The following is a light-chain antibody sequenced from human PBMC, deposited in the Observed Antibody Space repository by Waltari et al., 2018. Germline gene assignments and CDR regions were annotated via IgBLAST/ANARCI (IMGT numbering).Light chain of an antibody. CDR2: EGS. Sequence: QSALTQPASVSGSPGQSITISCTGTSSDVGNYNLVSWFQQHPGKAPKLMIYEGSKRPSWVSNRFSGSKSGNTASLTISGLQAEDEADYYCCSYAGSSTSVVFGGGTKLTVL. J-gene: IGLJ2*01. V-gene: IGLV2-23*01. CDR1: SSDVGNYNL. CDR3: CSYAGSSTSVV.